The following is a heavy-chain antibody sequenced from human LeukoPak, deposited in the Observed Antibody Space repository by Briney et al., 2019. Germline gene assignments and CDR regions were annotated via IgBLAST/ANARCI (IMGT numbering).Heavy chain of an antibody. CDR2: FFHSGTT. V-gene: IGHV4-38-2*02. CDR1: GHSISSGFY. J-gene: IGHJ5*02. CDR3: ARDPSSGSFGP. Sequence: SETLSLTCTVSGHSISSGFYWGWIRQPPGKGLEWIGSFFHSGTTNYNPSLRSRVTISVDTSKNQFSLKLSSVTAADTAVYYCARDPSSGSFGPWGQGTLVTVSS. D-gene: IGHD6-6*01.